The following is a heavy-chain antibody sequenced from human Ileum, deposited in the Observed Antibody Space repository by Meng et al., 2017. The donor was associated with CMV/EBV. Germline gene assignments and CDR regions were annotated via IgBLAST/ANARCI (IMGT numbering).Heavy chain of an antibody. D-gene: IGHD3-3*01. CDR3: ARMSGISIFGVSSASRNDY. J-gene: IGHJ4*02. CDR2: ISGYNGNT. CDR1: GYTFTSFG. Sequence: ASVKVFCKASGYTFTSFGISWLRQAPGQGPEWVGWISGYNGNTDYAQKLQGRLTVTTDTSTSTAYMELRSLRSDDTAVYYCARMSGISIFGVSSASRNDYWGQGTLVTVSS. V-gene: IGHV1-18*01.